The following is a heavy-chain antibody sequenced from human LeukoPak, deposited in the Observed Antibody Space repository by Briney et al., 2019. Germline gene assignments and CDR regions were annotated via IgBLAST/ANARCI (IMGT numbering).Heavy chain of an antibody. CDR3: AAQMATFDY. V-gene: IGHV4-59*13. Sequence: SETLSLTCTVSGGSISTYYWSLIRQSPGKGLEWIGYIYYSGSTNYNPSLKSRVTISVDTSKNQFSLKLSSVTAADTAVYYCAAQMATFDYWGQGTLVTVSS. D-gene: IGHD5-24*01. J-gene: IGHJ4*02. CDR2: IYYSGST. CDR1: GGSISTYY.